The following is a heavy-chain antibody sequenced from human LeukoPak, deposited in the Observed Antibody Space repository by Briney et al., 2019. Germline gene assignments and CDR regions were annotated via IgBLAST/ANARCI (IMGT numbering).Heavy chain of an antibody. J-gene: IGHJ4*02. CDR1: GGSIISYGYY. Sequence: LSLTSSVSGGSIISYGYYWTWIRQYPGKGLEWIGNIFYNGTTYYNPSFKGRVTVSGDTSKNQFSLNLNSLTAADTAVYYCARDRMDTALAFFFDYWGQGTLVTVSS. D-gene: IGHD5-18*01. CDR2: IFYNGTT. CDR3: ARDRMDTALAFFFDY. V-gene: IGHV4-31*03.